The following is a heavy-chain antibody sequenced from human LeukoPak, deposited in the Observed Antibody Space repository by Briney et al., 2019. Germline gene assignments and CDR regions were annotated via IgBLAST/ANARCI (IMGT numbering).Heavy chain of an antibody. Sequence: PSETLSLTCTVSGGSISSYYWSWIRQPPGKGLEWIGYIYYSGSTNYNPSLKSRVTISVDTSNNQFSLKLSSVAAADTAVYYWARRGANWFDPWGQGTLVIVSS. CDR1: GGSISSYY. CDR2: IYYSGST. V-gene: IGHV4-59*12. J-gene: IGHJ5*02. D-gene: IGHD3-10*01. CDR3: ARRGANWFDP.